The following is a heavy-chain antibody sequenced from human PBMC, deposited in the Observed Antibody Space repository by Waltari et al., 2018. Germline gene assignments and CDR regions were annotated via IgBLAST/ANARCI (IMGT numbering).Heavy chain of an antibody. Sequence: ETHLVESGGGLVQPGGSLRLSCPASGFTFSGYGMPWVRQAQGKGLEWVANIRQDGSEKYYVDTVKGRFTSSRDNAKNSLYLKMNSLKADDTAVYYCARSSATEFDSWGQGTLVTVSS. D-gene: IGHD3-22*01. CDR3: ARSSATEFDS. CDR1: GFTFSGYG. CDR2: IRQDGSEK. J-gene: IGHJ4*02. V-gene: IGHV3-7*01.